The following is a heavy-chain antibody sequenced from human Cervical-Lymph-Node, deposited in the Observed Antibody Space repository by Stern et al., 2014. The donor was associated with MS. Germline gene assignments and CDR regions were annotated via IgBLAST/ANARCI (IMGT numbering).Heavy chain of an antibody. Sequence: MQLVESGPGLVKPSETLSLTCTVSYDSISSYYWTWLRQPPGKGLEWIGYINYRRNPNYNPALKSRVTISVDTSKNQFSLKLTSVTAADTAVYYCARAFSDYHDSTPGYWGQGTLVTVSS. CDR1: YDSISSYY. CDR3: ARAFSDYHDSTPGY. J-gene: IGHJ4*02. D-gene: IGHD3-22*01. CDR2: INYRRNP. V-gene: IGHV4-59*01.